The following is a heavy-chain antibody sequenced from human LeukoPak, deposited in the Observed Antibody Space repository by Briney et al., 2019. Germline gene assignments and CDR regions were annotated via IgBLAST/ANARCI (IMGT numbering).Heavy chain of an antibody. CDR3: ASGYDRSGYYNY. Sequence: ASVKVSCKASGYTFTSYYMHWVRQAPGQGLEWMGWINPNSGGTNYAQKFQGRVTMTRDTSISTAYVELSSLTSDDTAMYYCASGYDRSGYYNYWGQGTLVTVSS. V-gene: IGHV1-2*02. D-gene: IGHD3-22*01. CDR1: GYTFTSYY. J-gene: IGHJ4*02. CDR2: INPNSGGT.